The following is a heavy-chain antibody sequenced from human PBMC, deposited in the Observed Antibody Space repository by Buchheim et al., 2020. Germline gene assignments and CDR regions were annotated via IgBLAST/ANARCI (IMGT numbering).Heavy chain of an antibody. D-gene: IGHD5-24*01. Sequence: QVQLQQWGAGLLKPSETLSLTCAVYGGSFSGYYWSWIRQPPGKGLEWIGEINHRGSTNYNPSLKSRVTISVDTSKNQFSLKLSSVTAADTAVYYCARGREMDTTRHFDYWGQGTL. CDR1: GGSFSGYY. J-gene: IGHJ4*02. CDR2: INHRGST. CDR3: ARGREMDTTRHFDY. V-gene: IGHV4-34*01.